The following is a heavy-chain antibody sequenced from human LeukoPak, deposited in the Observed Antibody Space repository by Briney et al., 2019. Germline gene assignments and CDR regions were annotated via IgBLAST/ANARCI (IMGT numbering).Heavy chain of an antibody. D-gene: IGHD1-1*01. CDR2: ISAYNGNT. V-gene: IGHV1-18*04. Sequence: ASVKVSCKASGYTFTGYYMHWVRQAPGQGLEGMGWISAYNGNTNYAQNLQGRVTMTRETSTSTAYMELRSLRPDDTAVYYCARVGGTTASYGYFDYWGQGTLVTVSS. CDR1: GYTFTGYY. CDR3: ARVGGTTASYGYFDY. J-gene: IGHJ4*02.